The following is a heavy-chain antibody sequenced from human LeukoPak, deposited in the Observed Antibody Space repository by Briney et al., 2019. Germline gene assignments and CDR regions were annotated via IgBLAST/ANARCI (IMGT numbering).Heavy chain of an antibody. CDR1: GFTFSSYA. J-gene: IGHJ5*02. V-gene: IGHV3-23*01. Sequence: PGGSLRLSCAASGFTFSSYAKRWVRQAPGKGLEWVSAISGSGGSTYYADSVKGRFTISRDNSKNTLYLQMNSLRAEDTAVYYCAKDTHNWNYGDWFDPWGQGTLVTVSS. D-gene: IGHD1-7*01. CDR2: ISGSGGST. CDR3: AKDTHNWNYGDWFDP.